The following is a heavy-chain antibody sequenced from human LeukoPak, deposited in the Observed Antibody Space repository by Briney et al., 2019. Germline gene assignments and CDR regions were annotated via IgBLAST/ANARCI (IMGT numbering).Heavy chain of an antibody. D-gene: IGHD3-22*01. Sequence: GGSLRLSCTASGFTFGDYAMSWVRQAPGKGLEWVGFIRSKAYGGTIEYAASVKGRFTISRDESKSIAYLEMNSLKTEDTAVYYCTRDMYDSSGYPFDYWGQGTLVTVSS. CDR1: GFTFGDYA. CDR2: IRSKAYGGTI. J-gene: IGHJ4*02. CDR3: TRDMYDSSGYPFDY. V-gene: IGHV3-49*04.